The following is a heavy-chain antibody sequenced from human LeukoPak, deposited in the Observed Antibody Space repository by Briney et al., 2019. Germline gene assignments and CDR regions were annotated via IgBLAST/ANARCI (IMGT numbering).Heavy chain of an antibody. D-gene: IGHD3-10*01. V-gene: IGHV4-59*06. CDR2: IYYSGST. Sequence: PSETLSLTCTVSGGSISSYYWSWIRQPPGKGLEWIGYIYYSGSTYYNPSLKSRVTISVDTSKNQFSLKLSSVTAADTAVYYCARYYGSGRNYMDVWGKGTTVTVSS. CDR1: GGSISSYY. CDR3: ARYYGSGRNYMDV. J-gene: IGHJ6*03.